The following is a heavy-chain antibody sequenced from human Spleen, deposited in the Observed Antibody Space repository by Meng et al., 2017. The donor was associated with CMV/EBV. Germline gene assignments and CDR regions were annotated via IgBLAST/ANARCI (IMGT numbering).Heavy chain of an antibody. CDR2: INHSGST. Sequence: SETLSLTCAVYGGSFSDYLWSWIRQPPGKGLEWIGQINHSGSTTYNPSLKSRVTISVDTSKNQFSLKLSSVTAADTAVYYCARLGVTIFGVVRPLDYWGQGTLVTVSS. J-gene: IGHJ4*02. D-gene: IGHD3-3*01. V-gene: IGHV4-34*01. CDR1: GGSFSDYL. CDR3: ARLGVTIFGVVRPLDY.